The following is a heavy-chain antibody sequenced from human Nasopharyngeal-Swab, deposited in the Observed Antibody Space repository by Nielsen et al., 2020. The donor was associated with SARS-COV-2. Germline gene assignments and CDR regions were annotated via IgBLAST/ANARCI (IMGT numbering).Heavy chain of an antibody. V-gene: IGHV3-13*01. D-gene: IGHD3-22*01. CDR2: IGTAGDT. CDR3: ARGGGYYYDSSGSIDAFDI. J-gene: IGHJ3*02. Sequence: GGSLRLSCAASGFTFSSYDMHWVRQATGKGLEWVSAIGTAGDTYYPGSVKGRFTISRENAKNSLYLQMNSLRAGGTAVYYCARGGGYYYDSSGSIDAFDIWGQGTMVTVSS. CDR1: GFTFSSYD.